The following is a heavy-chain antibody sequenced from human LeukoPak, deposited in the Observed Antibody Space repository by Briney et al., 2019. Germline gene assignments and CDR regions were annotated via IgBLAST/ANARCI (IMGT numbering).Heavy chain of an antibody. CDR3: ARVPSPRYSYGYSDY. D-gene: IGHD5-18*01. V-gene: IGHV1-18*01. J-gene: IGHJ4*02. Sequence: GASVKVSCKASGYTFANYGISWVRQAPGQGLERMGWISACNGNTEYAQKLQARLTLTIDTSTRTTYMELRSLRSDDTAVYFCARVPSPRYSYGYSDYWGQGTLVTVSS. CDR1: GYTFANYG. CDR2: ISACNGNT.